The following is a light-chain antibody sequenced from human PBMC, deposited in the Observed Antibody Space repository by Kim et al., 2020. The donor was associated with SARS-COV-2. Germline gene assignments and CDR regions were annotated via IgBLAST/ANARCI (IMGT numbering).Light chain of an antibody. Sequence: QSVLTQPPSASGTPGQRVVISCSGSISNIGGNTVNWYRQVPGTAPKLLIYSSDERPLGVPDRFSASKSYNSGSLAISGLQSEDEADYFCASWDDSLNGVVFGGGTQLNVL. V-gene: IGLV1-44*01. CDR3: ASWDDSLNGVV. J-gene: IGLJ3*02. CDR2: SSD. CDR1: ISNIGGNT.